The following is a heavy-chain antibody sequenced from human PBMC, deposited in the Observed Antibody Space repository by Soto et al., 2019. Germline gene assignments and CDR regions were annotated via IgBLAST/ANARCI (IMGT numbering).Heavy chain of an antibody. D-gene: IGHD6-6*01. J-gene: IGHJ4*02. Sequence: SETLSLTCTVSGSSISSSSYYWGWIRQPPGKGLEWIGSIYYSGSTYYNPSLKSRVTISVDTSKNQFSLKLSSVTAADTAVYYCARHGSIAALEYYFDYWGQGTLVTVSS. CDR2: IYYSGST. V-gene: IGHV4-39*01. CDR3: ARHGSIAALEYYFDY. CDR1: GSSISSSSYY.